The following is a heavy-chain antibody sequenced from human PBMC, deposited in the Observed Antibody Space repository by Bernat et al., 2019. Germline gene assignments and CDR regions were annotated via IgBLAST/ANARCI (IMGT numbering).Heavy chain of an antibody. Sequence: QVQLQESGPGLVKPSQTLSLTCTVSGGSISSGGYYWSWIRQHPGKGLEWIGYIYYSGSTYYNPSLKSRVTISVDTSKNQFSLKLRSVTAADTAVYYCARVARGGGSRIQRYYYYYYMDVWGKGTTVTVSS. CDR3: ARVARGGGSRIQRYYYYYYMDV. CDR2: IYYSGST. D-gene: IGHD2-15*01. J-gene: IGHJ6*03. CDR1: GGSISSGGYY. V-gene: IGHV4-31*03.